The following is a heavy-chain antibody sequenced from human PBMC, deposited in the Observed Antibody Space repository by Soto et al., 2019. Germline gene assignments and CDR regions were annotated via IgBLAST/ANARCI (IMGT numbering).Heavy chain of an antibody. CDR1: GYTFIAYY. Sequence: QVQLVQSGAEMKKPGASVKVSCEASGYTFIAYYIHWVRQAPGQGLEWMGWINPNGGGTKYAQKFQGRVTMTRDTSINTAYMELTRLTSDDTAVYYCARAVHTMIQGVRFRVDQWGQGTLVTVSS. J-gene: IGHJ4*02. D-gene: IGHD3-10*01. CDR2: INPNGGGT. V-gene: IGHV1-2*02. CDR3: ARAVHTMIQGVRFRVDQ.